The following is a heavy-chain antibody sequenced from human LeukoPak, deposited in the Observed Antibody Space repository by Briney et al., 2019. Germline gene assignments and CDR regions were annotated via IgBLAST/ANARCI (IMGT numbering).Heavy chain of an antibody. CDR2: IYYSGST. D-gene: IGHD3-22*01. J-gene: IGHJ4*02. CDR3: ARHRVISRLFDY. V-gene: IGHV4-39*01. Sequence: SETLSLTCTVSGGSISSSSYYWGWIRQPPGKGLEWIGSIYYSGSTHYNPSLKSRVTISVDTSKSQFSLKLSSVTAADTAVYYCARHRVISRLFDYWGQGTLVTVSS. CDR1: GGSISSSSYY.